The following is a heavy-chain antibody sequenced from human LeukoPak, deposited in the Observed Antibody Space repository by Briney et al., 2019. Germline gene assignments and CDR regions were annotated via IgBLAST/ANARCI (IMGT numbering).Heavy chain of an antibody. J-gene: IGHJ4*02. CDR2: ISAYNGNT. CDR1: GYTFTSYY. D-gene: IGHD1-26*01. V-gene: IGHV1-18*04. Sequence: ASVKVTCRESGYTFTSYYMHWVRQAPGQGLEWMGWISAYNGNTNYAQKLQGRVTMTTDTSASTAYMELRSLRSDDTAVYYCARRLGLRWEPDFDYWGQGTLVTVSS. CDR3: ARRLGLRWEPDFDY.